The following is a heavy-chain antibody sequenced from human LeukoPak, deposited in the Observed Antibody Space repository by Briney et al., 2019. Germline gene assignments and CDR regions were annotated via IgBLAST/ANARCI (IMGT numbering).Heavy chain of an antibody. J-gene: IGHJ4*02. V-gene: IGHV3-30*01. CDR1: GFTFSSYA. D-gene: IGHD4-11*01. CDR2: ISYDGSNK. CDR3: ARDKDYSNAYFDY. Sequence: GGSLSLSCAASGFTFSSYAMHWVRQAPGKGLEWVAVISYDGSNKYYADSVKGRFTISRDNSKNTLYLQMNSLRAEDTAVYYCARDKDYSNAYFDYWGQGTLVTVSS.